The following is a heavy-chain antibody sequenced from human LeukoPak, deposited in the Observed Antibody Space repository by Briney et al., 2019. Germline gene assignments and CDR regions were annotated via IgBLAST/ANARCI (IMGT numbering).Heavy chain of an antibody. CDR1: GFTFSSYW. CDR3: ASLPYYYYMDV. CDR2: IKQDGSEK. Sequence: GWSLRLSCAASGFTFSSYWVSWVRQAPGKGLEWVANIKQDGSEKYYVDSVKGRFTISRDNAKNSLYLQMNSLRAEDTAVYYCASLPYYYYMDVWGKGTTVTVSS. V-gene: IGHV3-7*01. J-gene: IGHJ6*03.